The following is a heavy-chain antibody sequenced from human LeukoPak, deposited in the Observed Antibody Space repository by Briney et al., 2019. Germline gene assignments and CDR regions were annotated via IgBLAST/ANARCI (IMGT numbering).Heavy chain of an antibody. CDR2: IHYSGTT. CDR3: AREIYGAYYYGSGSYNGVEYYFDY. D-gene: IGHD3-10*01. Sequence: SETVSLTCTVSGGSISSTSSYYWAWIRRPPGKGMEWIGSIHYSGTTYYNPSLKSRVTIFVDTSNNQFSLKLTSVTAPDAAVYYCAREIYGAYYYGSGSYNGVEYYFDYWGQGTLVTVSS. CDR1: GGSISSTSSYY. V-gene: IGHV4-39*02. J-gene: IGHJ4*02.